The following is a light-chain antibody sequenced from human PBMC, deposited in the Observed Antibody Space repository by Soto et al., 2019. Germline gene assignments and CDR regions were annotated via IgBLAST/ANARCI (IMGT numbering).Light chain of an antibody. J-gene: IGLJ1*01. V-gene: IGLV2-14*01. CDR3: SSYTSSSNYV. Sequence: QSVLSQPAQVSGSPGQSITISCTGTSTYVGGYNYVSWYQQHPGKAPKLMIYEVSNRPSGVSNRFSGSKSGNTASLTISGLQAEDEADYYCSSYTSSSNYVLGTGTKVTVI. CDR2: EVS. CDR1: STYVGGYNY.